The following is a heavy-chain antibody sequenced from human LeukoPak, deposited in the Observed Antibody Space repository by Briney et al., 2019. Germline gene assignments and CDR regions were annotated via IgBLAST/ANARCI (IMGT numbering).Heavy chain of an antibody. V-gene: IGHV4-59*01. CDR1: GDSISSYY. CDR2: IYYSGSA. Sequence: SETLSLTCSVSGDSISSYYWSWIRQSPGKGLEWIRYIYYSGSANNNPSLKSRLTISVDTSKNQFSLKLSSVTAADTAVYYCARVLMVRGVTDAFDIWGQGTMVTVSS. J-gene: IGHJ3*02. D-gene: IGHD3-10*01. CDR3: ARVLMVRGVTDAFDI.